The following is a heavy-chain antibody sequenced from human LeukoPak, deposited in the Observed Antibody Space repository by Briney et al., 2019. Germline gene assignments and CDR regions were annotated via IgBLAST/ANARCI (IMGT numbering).Heavy chain of an antibody. D-gene: IGHD3-3*01. CDR1: GGSISSSSYY. CDR3: ARGQLRFLEWPYFDY. CDR2: IYYSGST. V-gene: IGHV4-39*07. Sequence: SETLSLTCTVSGGSISSSSYYWGWIRQPPGKGLEWIGSIYYSGSTNYNPSLKSRVTISVDTSKNQFSLKLSSVAAADTAVYYCARGQLRFLEWPYFDYWGQGTLVTVSS. J-gene: IGHJ4*02.